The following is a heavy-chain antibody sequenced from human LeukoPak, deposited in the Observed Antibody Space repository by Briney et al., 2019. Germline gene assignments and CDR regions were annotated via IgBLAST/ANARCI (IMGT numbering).Heavy chain of an antibody. CDR1: GYSFTSYW. J-gene: IGHJ6*03. CDR2: IYPGDSDS. Sequence: KPGGSLKIFCKGSGYSFTSYWIGWVRQMPGKGLEWMGIIYPGDSDSRYSPPFQGQVTISADKSISTAHLQWSSLKASDTAMYYCARQAGYSSSSDYYYYYYMDVWGKGTTVTVSS. D-gene: IGHD6-6*01. V-gene: IGHV5-51*01. CDR3: ARQAGYSSSSDYYYYYYMDV.